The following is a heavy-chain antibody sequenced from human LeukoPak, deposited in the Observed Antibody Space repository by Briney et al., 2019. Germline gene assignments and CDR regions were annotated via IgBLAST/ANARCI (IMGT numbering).Heavy chain of an antibody. CDR2: ISSNGGST. Sequence: PGGSLRLSCAASGFTFSSYAMHWVRQAPGKGLEYVSAISSNGGSTFYANSVKGRFTISRDNSKNTLYLQMGSLRAEDMAVYYCASSGYSYGWYYFDYWGQGTLVTVSS. CDR1: GFTFSSYA. J-gene: IGHJ4*02. CDR3: ASSGYSYGWYYFDY. V-gene: IGHV3-64*01. D-gene: IGHD5-18*01.